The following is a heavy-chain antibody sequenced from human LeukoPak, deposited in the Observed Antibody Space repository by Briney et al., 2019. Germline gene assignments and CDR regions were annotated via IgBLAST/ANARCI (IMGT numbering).Heavy chain of an antibody. CDR2: IYYSGST. CDR1: GGPISSYY. Sequence: SETLSLTCTVSGGPISSYYWSWIRQPPGKGLEWIGYIYYSGSTNYNPSLKSRVTISVDTSKNQFSLKLSSVTAADTAVYYCARGSRQQLLFWGQGTLVTVSS. J-gene: IGHJ4*02. D-gene: IGHD6-13*01. CDR3: ARGSRQQLLF. V-gene: IGHV4-59*12.